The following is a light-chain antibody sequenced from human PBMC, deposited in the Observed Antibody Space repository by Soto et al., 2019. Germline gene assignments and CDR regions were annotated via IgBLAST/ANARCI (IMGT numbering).Light chain of an antibody. Sequence: QSVLTQPPSASGTPGQRVTISCSGSSSNIGSNTVNWYQQLPGTAPKLLIYNNNQRPSGVPDRFSGSKSGTSAFLAISGLQSEDDADYYCAAWDDSLNGLVFGTGTKLTVL. CDR2: NNN. CDR3: AAWDDSLNGLV. J-gene: IGLJ1*01. CDR1: SSNIGSNT. V-gene: IGLV1-44*01.